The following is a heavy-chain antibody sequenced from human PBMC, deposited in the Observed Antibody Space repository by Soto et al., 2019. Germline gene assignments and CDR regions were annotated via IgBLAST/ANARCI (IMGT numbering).Heavy chain of an antibody. V-gene: IGHV4-59*01. Sequence: SETLSLTCTVSGGSISSYYWSWIRQPPGKGLEWIGYIYYSGSTNYNPSLKSRVTISVDTSKNQFSLKLSSVTAADTAVYYCARGGYSSSWPSHYYFDYWGQGTLVTVSS. D-gene: IGHD6-13*01. J-gene: IGHJ4*02. CDR2: IYYSGST. CDR1: GGSISSYY. CDR3: ARGGYSSSWPSHYYFDY.